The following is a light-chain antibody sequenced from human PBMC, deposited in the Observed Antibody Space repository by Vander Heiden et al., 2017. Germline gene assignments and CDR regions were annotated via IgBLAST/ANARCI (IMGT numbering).Light chain of an antibody. CDR2: LGS. Sequence: DIVMPQSPLSLPVTAGEPASISCRSRPSLLHSNGYNYLDWYLQKPGQSPQLLIYLGSNRAAGVAERISGSGSGTDFTLKISRVEAEDVGVYYCMQARQAISFGQGTRLKIK. J-gene: IGKJ5*01. CDR3: MQARQAIS. V-gene: IGKV2-28*01. CDR1: PSLLHSNGYNY.